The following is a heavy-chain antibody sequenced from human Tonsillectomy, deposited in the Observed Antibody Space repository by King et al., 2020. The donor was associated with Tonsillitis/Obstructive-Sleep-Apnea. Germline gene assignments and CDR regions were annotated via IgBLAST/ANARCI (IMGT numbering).Heavy chain of an antibody. Sequence: VQLVESGGGLVQPGGSLRLSCASSGFTFSSYWMHWVRQAPGKGLVWVSRINSDGSSTTYTDSVKGRFTNSRDNAKKKLYLQMNSLSAEDTAVYYCAREVFGCAFDIWGQGTMVTVSS. V-gene: IGHV3-74*01. CDR2: INSDGSST. J-gene: IGHJ3*02. CDR3: AREVFGCAFDI. CDR1: GFTFSSYW. D-gene: IGHD6-19*01.